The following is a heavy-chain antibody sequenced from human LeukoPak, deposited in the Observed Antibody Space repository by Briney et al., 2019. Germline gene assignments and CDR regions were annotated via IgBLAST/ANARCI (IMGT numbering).Heavy chain of an antibody. CDR3: PNPGRYSSSWYLFDY. D-gene: IGHD6-13*01. Sequence: PGGSLRLSCAACGFTLRRYAMSGVREARGKGVEGGSDISGSGCSTYYADSVKGRFTIPIDNPQHTLYLQMNSLRAEDTAVYYCPNPGRYSSSWYLFDYWGQGTLVTVSS. J-gene: IGHJ4*02. V-gene: IGHV3-23*01. CDR2: ISGSGCST. CDR1: GFTLRRYA.